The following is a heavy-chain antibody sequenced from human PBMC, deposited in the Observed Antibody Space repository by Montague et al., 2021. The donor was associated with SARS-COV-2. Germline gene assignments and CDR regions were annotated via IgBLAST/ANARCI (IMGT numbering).Heavy chain of an antibody. V-gene: IGHV3-13*04. CDR1: GFTFSSYD. Sequence: SLRLSCAASGFTFSSYDMHWVRQAPGKGLEWVSAIGTAGDTYYPGSVKGRFTISRENAKNSLYLQMNSLRAGDTAVYYCARGSRGFRGYSYGYGLGWFDPWGQGTLVTVSS. CDR3: ARGSRGFRGYSYGYGLGWFDP. CDR2: IGTAGDT. D-gene: IGHD5-18*01. J-gene: IGHJ5*02.